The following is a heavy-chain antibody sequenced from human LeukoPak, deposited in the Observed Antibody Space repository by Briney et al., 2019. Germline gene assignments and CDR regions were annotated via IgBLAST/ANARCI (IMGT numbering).Heavy chain of an antibody. CDR2: IYTSGST. CDR1: GGSISSYY. J-gene: IGHJ6*03. Sequence: KSSETLSLTCTVSGGSISSYYWSWIRQPVGKGLEWIGRIYTSGSTNYNPSLKSRVTMSVDTSKNQFSLKLSSVTAADTAVYYCARDRGSGVTTYYYYYMDVWGKGTTVTVSS. CDR3: ARDRGSGVTTYYYYYMDV. D-gene: IGHD4-11*01. V-gene: IGHV4-4*07.